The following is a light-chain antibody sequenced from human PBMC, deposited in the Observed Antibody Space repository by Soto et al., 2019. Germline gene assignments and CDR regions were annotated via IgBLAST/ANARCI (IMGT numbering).Light chain of an antibody. CDR2: DAS. CDR3: QQANSFPIT. CDR1: QDISRW. J-gene: IGKJ5*01. Sequence: DIQMTPSRSSVSASVGDRVTITCRASQDISRWLAWYQQKPGKAPKLLIHDASNLQTGVPSRFSGSGSGTDFTLTISSLQPEDFATYYCQQANSFPITFGQGTRLEIK. V-gene: IGKV1-12*01.